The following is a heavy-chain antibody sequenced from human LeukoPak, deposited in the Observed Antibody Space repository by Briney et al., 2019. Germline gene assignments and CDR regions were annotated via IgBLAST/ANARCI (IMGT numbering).Heavy chain of an antibody. Sequence: GGSLRLSCAASGLTVSSYSMNWVRQAPGKGLEWVSYISSSSSTIYYADSVKGRFTIPRDNAENSLYLQMNTLRAEDTAMYYCAREIKHAYWGQGTLVTVSS. CDR3: AREIKHAY. CDR1: GLTVSSYS. CDR2: ISSSSSTI. V-gene: IGHV3-48*01. J-gene: IGHJ4*02. D-gene: IGHD2-21*01.